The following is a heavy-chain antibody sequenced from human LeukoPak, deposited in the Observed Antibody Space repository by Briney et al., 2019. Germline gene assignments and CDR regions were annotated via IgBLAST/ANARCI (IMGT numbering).Heavy chain of an antibody. Sequence: GRSLRLSCAASGFTFDDYAMHWVRHAPGKGLEWVSGISWNSGSIGYADSVKGRFTISRDNAKNSLYLQMNSLRAEDTALYYCAKGQIRFRAPVDYWGQGTLVTVSS. V-gene: IGHV3-9*01. CDR2: ISWNSGSI. D-gene: IGHD3-3*01. CDR1: GFTFDDYA. CDR3: AKGQIRFRAPVDY. J-gene: IGHJ4*02.